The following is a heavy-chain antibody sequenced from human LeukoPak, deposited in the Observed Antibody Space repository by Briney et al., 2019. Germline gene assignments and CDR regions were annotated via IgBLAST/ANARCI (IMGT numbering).Heavy chain of an antibody. CDR1: GYSISSGYY. CDR2: IYHSGST. V-gene: IGHV4-38-2*01. CDR3: ARHNPGVQDAFDI. Sequence: SETLSLTXAVSGYSISSGYYWGWIRQPPGKGLEWIGSIYHSGSTYYNPSLKSRVTISVDTSKNQFSLKLSSVTAADTAVYYCARHNPGVQDAFDIWGQGTMVTVSS. J-gene: IGHJ3*02. D-gene: IGHD3-10*01.